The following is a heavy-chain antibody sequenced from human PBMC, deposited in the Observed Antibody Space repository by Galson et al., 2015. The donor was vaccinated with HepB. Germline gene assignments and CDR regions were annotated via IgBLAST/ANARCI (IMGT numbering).Heavy chain of an antibody. CDR1: GGTFSSYT. D-gene: IGHD3-9*01. V-gene: IGHV1-69*02. J-gene: IGHJ3*02. CDR2: IIPILGIA. Sequence: SVKVSCKASGGTFSSYTISWVRQAPGQGLEWMGRIIPILGIANYAQKFQGRVTITADKSTSTAYMELSSLRSEDTAVYYCARALYDILTGYYPDAFDIWGQGTMVTVSS. CDR3: ARALYDILTGYYPDAFDI.